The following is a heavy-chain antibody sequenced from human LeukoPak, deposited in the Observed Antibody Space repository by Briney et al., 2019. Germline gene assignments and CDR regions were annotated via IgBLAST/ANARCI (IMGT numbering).Heavy chain of an antibody. Sequence: RTGGSLRLSCAASGFTFDDYGMSWVRQAPGKGLEWVSGMNWNGGSTGYGDSVKGRFTISRDNAKNSLYLQMNSLRAEDTALYYCARDPVTGSPYFDYWGQGTLVTVSS. J-gene: IGHJ4*02. V-gene: IGHV3-20*04. CDR2: MNWNGGST. CDR1: GFTFDDYG. D-gene: IGHD1-20*01. CDR3: ARDPVTGSPYFDY.